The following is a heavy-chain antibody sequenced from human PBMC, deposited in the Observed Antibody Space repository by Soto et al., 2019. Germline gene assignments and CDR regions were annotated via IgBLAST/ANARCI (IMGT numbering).Heavy chain of an antibody. CDR3: VKDGILGPTTDYYYGMDV. CDR2: ISGSGART. Sequence: EVQLSESGGGLVQPGGSLRLSCAASGFTFRTSAMRWVRQAPGKGLEWVSGISGSGARTYYADSMKGRFTIYRDNSKNTVHLQINSLSVDDTALYDCVKDGILGPTTDYYYGMDVWGQGTTVTVSS. D-gene: IGHD1-26*01. CDR1: GFTFRTSA. V-gene: IGHV3-23*01. J-gene: IGHJ6*02.